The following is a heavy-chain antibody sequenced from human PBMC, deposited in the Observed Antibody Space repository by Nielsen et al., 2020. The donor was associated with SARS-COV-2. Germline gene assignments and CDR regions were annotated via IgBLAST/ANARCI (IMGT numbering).Heavy chain of an antibody. CDR1: GYTFTGYY. CDR3: ARGSLGYDILTGYYPNNWFDP. CDR2: INPNSGGT. J-gene: IGHJ5*02. D-gene: IGHD3-9*01. V-gene: IGHV1-2*06. Sequence: ASVKVSCKASGYTFTGYYMHWVRQAPDQGLEWMGRINPNSGGTNYAQKFQGRVTMTRDTSISTAYMELSRLRSDDTAVYYCARGSLGYDILTGYYPNNWFDPWGQGTLVTVSS.